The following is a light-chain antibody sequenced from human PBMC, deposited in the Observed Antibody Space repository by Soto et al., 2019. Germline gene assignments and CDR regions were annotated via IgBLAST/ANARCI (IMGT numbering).Light chain of an antibody. CDR3: CSYATADLYV. CDR2: EGS. Sequence: QSALTQPASVSGSPGQSITISCTGASSDVGSFNLVSWYQHHPGKVPKLMIYEGSERPSGISNRFSGSNSGNTASLTISGLQAEDEADYYCCSYATADLYVFGTGTKLTVL. V-gene: IGLV2-23*01. CDR1: SSDVGSFNL. J-gene: IGLJ1*01.